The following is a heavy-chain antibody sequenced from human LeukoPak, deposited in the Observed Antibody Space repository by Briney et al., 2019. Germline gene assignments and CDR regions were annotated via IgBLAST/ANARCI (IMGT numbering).Heavy chain of an antibody. V-gene: IGHV3-33*01. Sequence: TGRSLRLSCAASGLTFSSYGIHWVRQAPGKGLEWVAVIWYDGSNKYYADSVKGRFTISRDNSKNTLYLQMNSLRAEDTAVYYCAAWGPFDIHAFDIWGQGTMVTVSS. J-gene: IGHJ3*02. CDR1: GLTFSSYG. CDR3: AAWGPFDIHAFDI. CDR2: IWYDGSNK. D-gene: IGHD7-27*01.